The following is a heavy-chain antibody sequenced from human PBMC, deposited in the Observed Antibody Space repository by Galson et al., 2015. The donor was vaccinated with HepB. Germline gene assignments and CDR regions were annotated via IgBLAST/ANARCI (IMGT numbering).Heavy chain of an antibody. V-gene: IGHV1-46*01. J-gene: IGHJ2*01. CDR2: INPSGGST. CDR1: GYTFTSYY. D-gene: IGHD5-24*01. CDR3: ARDRRREMATNKAGWYFDL. Sequence: SVKVSCKASGYTFTSYYMHWVRQAPGQGLEWMGIINPSGGSTSYAQKFQGRVTMTRDTSTSTVYMELSSLRSEDTAVYYCARDRRREMATNKAGWYFDLWGRGTLVTVSS.